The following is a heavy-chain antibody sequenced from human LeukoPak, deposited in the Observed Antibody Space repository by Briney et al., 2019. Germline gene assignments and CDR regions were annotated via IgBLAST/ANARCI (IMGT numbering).Heavy chain of an antibody. CDR3: ATTNDGGGYQWGDFFDF. CDR1: GGTSNSHA. J-gene: IGHJ4*02. D-gene: IGHD3-22*01. Sequence: SVRVSCKASGGTSNSHATSWVRQAPGQGLEWMGRIIPNLGTTNRAQNFQDRVTLTADKTKKTDTMELTSLTSDDTAVYYCATTNDGGGYQWGDFFDFWGQGTLVTVSS. V-gene: IGHV1-69*04. CDR2: IIPNLGTT.